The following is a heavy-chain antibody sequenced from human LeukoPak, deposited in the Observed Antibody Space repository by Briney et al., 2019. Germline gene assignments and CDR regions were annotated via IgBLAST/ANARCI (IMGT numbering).Heavy chain of an antibody. J-gene: IGHJ4*02. D-gene: IGHD2-2*01. V-gene: IGHV1-69*06. CDR1: GGTFSSYA. Sequence: SVKLSCKASGGTFSSYAISWVRQAPGQGLEWMGGIIPIFGTADYAQKFQGRVTITADKSTSTAYMELSSLRSEDTAVYYCARGYCSSPSCDDLPNPYYFDYWGQGTLVTVSS. CDR3: ARGYCSSPSCDDLPNPYYFDY. CDR2: IIPIFGTA.